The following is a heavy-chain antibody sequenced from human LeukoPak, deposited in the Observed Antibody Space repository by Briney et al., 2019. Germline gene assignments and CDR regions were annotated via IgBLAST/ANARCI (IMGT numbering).Heavy chain of an antibody. CDR3: ARETQTDY. Sequence: GGSLRLSCAASGFTFSSYSMNWVRQAPGKGLEWVSYITDRSHIGDYADSVKGRFTISRDNAKNSLYLQINSLRAEDTAVYYCARETQTDYWGQGTLVTVSS. CDR1: GFTFSSYS. J-gene: IGHJ4*02. CDR2: ITDRSHIG. V-gene: IGHV3-48*01.